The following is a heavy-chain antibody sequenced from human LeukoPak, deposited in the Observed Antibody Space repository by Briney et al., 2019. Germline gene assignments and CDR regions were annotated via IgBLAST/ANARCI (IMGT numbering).Heavy chain of an antibody. CDR1: GFTFSSYD. V-gene: IGHV3-13*01. CDR2: IGTAGDT. Sequence: PGGSLRLSCAASGFTFSSYDMHWVRQATGKGLKWVSAIGTAGDTYYPGSVKGRFTISRENAKNSLYLQMNSLRAGDTAVYYCARAPIFYCTNGVCYTSAFDIWGQGTMVTVSS. J-gene: IGHJ3*02. CDR3: ARAPIFYCTNGVCYTSAFDI. D-gene: IGHD2-8*01.